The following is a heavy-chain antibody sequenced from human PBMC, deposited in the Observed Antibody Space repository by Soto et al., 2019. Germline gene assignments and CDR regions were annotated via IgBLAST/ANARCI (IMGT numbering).Heavy chain of an antibody. D-gene: IGHD3-3*01. CDR3: ARRSPSYDFWSGYNWFDP. V-gene: IGHV4-59*08. CDR2: IYYSGST. CDR1: GGSISSYY. J-gene: IGHJ5*02. Sequence: TSETLSLTCTVSGGSISSYYWSWIRQPPGKGLEWIGYIYYSGSTNYNPSLKSRVTISVDTSKNQFSLKLSSVTAADTAVYYCARRSPSYDFWSGYNWFDPWGQGTLVTVSS.